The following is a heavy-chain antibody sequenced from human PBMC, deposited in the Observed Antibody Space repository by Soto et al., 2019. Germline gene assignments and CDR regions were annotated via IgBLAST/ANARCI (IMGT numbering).Heavy chain of an antibody. CDR3: ARDRDSSSSRDYYYGMDV. V-gene: IGHV1-69*13. J-gene: IGHJ6*02. CDR1: GGTFSSYA. Sequence: SVKVSCKASGGTFSSYAISWVRQAPGQGLEWMGGIIPIFGTANYAQKFQGRVTITADESTSTAYMELSSLRSEDTAVYYCARDRDSSSSRDYYYGMDVWGQGTTVTFS. D-gene: IGHD6-6*01. CDR2: IIPIFGTA.